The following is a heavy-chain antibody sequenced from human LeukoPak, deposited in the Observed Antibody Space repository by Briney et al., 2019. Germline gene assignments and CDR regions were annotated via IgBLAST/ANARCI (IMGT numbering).Heavy chain of an antibody. CDR3: ARVEWSQLLLRIHTSYYFDY. V-gene: IGHV1-18*01. CDR1: GYTLNNYG. Sequence: ASVSVSCKASGYTLNNYGVIWVGQAPWQGLEWMGWISAYNRHTNYQHKLQGILTITTDTSTTTAYMDLRSLTSDDTAVYYCARVEWSQLLLRIHTSYYFDYWGQGPLVSVSS. D-gene: IGHD3-3*01. CDR2: ISAYNRHT. J-gene: IGHJ4*02.